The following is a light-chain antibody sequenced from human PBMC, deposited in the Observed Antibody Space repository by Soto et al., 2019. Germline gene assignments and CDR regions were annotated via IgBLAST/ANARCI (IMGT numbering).Light chain of an antibody. CDR3: QQRSNWPPAIT. J-gene: IGKJ5*01. V-gene: IGKV3-11*01. CDR2: DAS. CDR1: QSVSSN. Sequence: EIVMPQSPATLSVSPGERATLSCRASQSVSSNLAWYQQKPGQAPRLLIYDASNRATGIPARFSGSGSGTDFTLTISSLEPEDFAVYYCQQRSNWPPAITFGQGTRLEI.